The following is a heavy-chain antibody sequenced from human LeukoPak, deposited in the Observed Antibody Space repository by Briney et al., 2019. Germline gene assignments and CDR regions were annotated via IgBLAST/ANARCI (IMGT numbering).Heavy chain of an antibody. CDR2: INHSGST. Sequence: SETLSLTCAVYGGSFSGYYWSWIRQPPGKGLEWIGEINHSGSTNYNPSLKSRVTISVDTSKNQFSLKLISVTAADTAVYYCARGGYCSGGSCSYFDYWGQGTLVTVSS. CDR3: ARGGYCSGGSCSYFDY. V-gene: IGHV4-34*01. CDR1: GGSFSGYY. J-gene: IGHJ4*02. D-gene: IGHD2-15*01.